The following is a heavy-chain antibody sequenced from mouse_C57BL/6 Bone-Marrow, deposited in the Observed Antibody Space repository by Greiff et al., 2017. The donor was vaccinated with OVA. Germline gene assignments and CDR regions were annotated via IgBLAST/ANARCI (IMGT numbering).Heavy chain of an antibody. CDR2: DRSKSSNYAT. J-gene: IGHJ2*01. CDR3: VREGAQANCDY. Sequence: EAGGGLVQPKGSLKLSCAASGFTFNTYAMHWVRQAPGKGLEGAARDRSKSSNYATYYAESVKDRFTISSDDSQSMRYLQMNNLKTEDTAMYYCVREGAQANCDYWGQGTTLTVSS. V-gene: IGHV10-3*01. CDR1: GFTFNTYA. D-gene: IGHD3-2*02.